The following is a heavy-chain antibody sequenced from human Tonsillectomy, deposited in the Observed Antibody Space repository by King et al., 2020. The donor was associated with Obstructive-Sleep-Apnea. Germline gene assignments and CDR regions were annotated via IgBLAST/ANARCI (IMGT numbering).Heavy chain of an antibody. V-gene: IGHV3-11*06. D-gene: IGHD1-1*01. J-gene: IGHJ4*02. Sequence: VQLVESGGGVVKPGGSLRLSCAASGFVFTDYYMNWIRQAPGKGLEYVSHVSSSSALTNYADSVKGRFTISRDNAKNSVYLQMNSLRAEDTAVYYCAREMERRRGNFDYWGQGTLVTVSS. CDR1: GFVFTDYY. CDR3: AREMERRRGNFDY. CDR2: VSSSSALT.